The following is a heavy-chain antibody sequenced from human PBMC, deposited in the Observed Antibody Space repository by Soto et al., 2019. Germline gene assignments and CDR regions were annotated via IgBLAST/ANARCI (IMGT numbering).Heavy chain of an antibody. CDR3: GIRVYLPVSAFLLNRSSDL. D-gene: IGHD6-6*01. J-gene: IGHJ2*01. CDR2: ISSSSSTI. Sequence: RQAPGKGLEWVSYISSSSSTIYYADSVKGRFTISRDNAKNSLYLQMNSLRAEFFFQAEDGIRVYLPVSAFLLNRSSDL. V-gene: IGHV3-48*01.